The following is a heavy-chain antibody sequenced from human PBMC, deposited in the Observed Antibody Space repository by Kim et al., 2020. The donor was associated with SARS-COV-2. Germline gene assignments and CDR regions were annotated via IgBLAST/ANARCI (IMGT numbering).Heavy chain of an antibody. CDR1: GDTFSSYA. CDR2: IIPIFGTA. D-gene: IGHD3-10*01. J-gene: IGHJ5*02. V-gene: IGHV1-69*13. Sequence: SVKVSCKASGDTFSSYAISWVRQAPGQGLEWMGGIIPIFGTANYAQKFPGRVTITADESTSTAYMELSSLRSEDTAVYYCARDGTGDRGVIITHKKFDPWGQGTLVTVSS. CDR3: ARDGTGDRGVIITHKKFDP.